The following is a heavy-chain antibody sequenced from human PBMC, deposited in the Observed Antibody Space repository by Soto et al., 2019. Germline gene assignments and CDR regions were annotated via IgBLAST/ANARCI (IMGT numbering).Heavy chain of an antibody. D-gene: IGHD6-13*01. J-gene: IGHJ4*02. CDR2: ISSSSSYI. Sequence: PGGSLRLSCAASGFTFRSYSMNWVRQAPGKELEWVSSISSSSSYIYCADSVKGRFTISRDNAKSSLYLQMNSLRAEDTAVDCCARVSASSLMVFDYGGQGTLVSV. CDR3: ARVSASSLMVFDY. CDR1: GFTFRSYS. V-gene: IGHV3-21*01.